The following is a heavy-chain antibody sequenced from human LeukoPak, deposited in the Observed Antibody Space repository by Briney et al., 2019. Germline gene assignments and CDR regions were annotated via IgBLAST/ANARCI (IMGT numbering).Heavy chain of an antibody. J-gene: IGHJ4*02. D-gene: IGHD6-19*01. CDR2: TYYRSKWYN. Sequence: HSQTLSLTCDISSDSVSSNNGAWNWIRQSPSRGLEWLGRTYYRSKWYNDYAGSLNGRITISPDTSKNQFSLHLNSVTPEDTAVYYCARDLGNTGWYTFDYWGQGILVTVSS. V-gene: IGHV6-1*01. CDR1: SDSVSSNNGA. CDR3: ARDLGNTGWYTFDY.